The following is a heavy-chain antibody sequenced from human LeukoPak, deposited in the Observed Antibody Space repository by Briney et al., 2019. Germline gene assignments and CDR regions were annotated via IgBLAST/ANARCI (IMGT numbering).Heavy chain of an antibody. CDR1: GGTFSSYA. CDR2: IIPIFGTA. D-gene: IGHD6-19*01. J-gene: IGHJ4*02. Sequence: SVKVSCKASGGTFSSYAISWVRQAPGQGPEWMGGIIPIFGTANYAQKFQGRVTITADESTSTAYMELSSLRSEDMAVYYCARETQPGYSSGWYRSYFDYWGQGTLVTVSS. V-gene: IGHV1-69*13. CDR3: ARETQPGYSSGWYRSYFDY.